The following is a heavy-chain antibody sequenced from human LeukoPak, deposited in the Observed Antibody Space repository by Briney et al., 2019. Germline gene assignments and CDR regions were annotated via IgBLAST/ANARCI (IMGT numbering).Heavy chain of an antibody. V-gene: IGHV3-30*18. D-gene: IGHD1-26*01. CDR3: AKVPSRGSSVDY. J-gene: IGHJ4*02. Sequence: GGSLRLSCAASGFIFSSYGMHWVRQAPGKGLEWVAVISYDGSNKYYADSVKGRFTISRDNSKNTLYLQMNSLRAEDTAVYYCAKVPSRGSSVDYWGQGTLVTVSS. CDR2: ISYDGSNK. CDR1: GFIFSSYG.